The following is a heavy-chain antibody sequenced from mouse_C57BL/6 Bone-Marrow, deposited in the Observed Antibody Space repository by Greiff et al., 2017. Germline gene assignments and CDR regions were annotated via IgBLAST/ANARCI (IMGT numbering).Heavy chain of an antibody. CDR3: AREGTGLYYFDY. Sequence: VQLQQPGAELVKPGASVKLSCKASGYTFTSYWMHWVKQRPGQGLEWIGMIHPNSGSTNYNEKFKSKATLTVDKSSSTAYMQLSSLTSEDSAVYYCAREGTGLYYFDYWGQGTTLTVSS. J-gene: IGHJ2*01. CDR2: IHPNSGST. D-gene: IGHD3-1*01. CDR1: GYTFTSYW. V-gene: IGHV1-64*01.